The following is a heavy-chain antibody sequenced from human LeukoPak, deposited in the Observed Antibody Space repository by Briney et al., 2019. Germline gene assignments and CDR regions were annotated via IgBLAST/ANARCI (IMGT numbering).Heavy chain of an antibody. Sequence: SQTLSLTCAVSGGSISSGGYSWSWIRQPPGKGLEWIGYIYHSGSTYYNPSLKSRVTISVDRPKNQFSLKLSSVTAADTAVYYCARASAQDYYDSSGYYYDYWGQGTLVTVSS. D-gene: IGHD3-22*01. V-gene: IGHV4-30-2*01. CDR2: IYHSGST. CDR3: ARASAQDYYDSSGYYYDY. CDR1: GGSISSGGYS. J-gene: IGHJ4*02.